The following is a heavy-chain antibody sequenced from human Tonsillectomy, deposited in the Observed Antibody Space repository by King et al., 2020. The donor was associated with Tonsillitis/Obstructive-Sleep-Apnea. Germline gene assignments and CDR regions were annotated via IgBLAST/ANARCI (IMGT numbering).Heavy chain of an antibody. V-gene: IGHV1-2*02. J-gene: IGHJ4*02. Sequence: QLVQSGAEVKKPGASVKVSCKASGYTFTGYYLHWVRQAPGQGLECMGWINPNSGGTKYVQKFQGRVTMTRDTSISAAYMELSSLRSDDTAVYYCARASGYRTDFWGQGTLVSVSS. CDR1: GYTFTGYY. CDR3: ARASGYRTDF. D-gene: IGHD2-15*01. CDR2: INPNSGGT.